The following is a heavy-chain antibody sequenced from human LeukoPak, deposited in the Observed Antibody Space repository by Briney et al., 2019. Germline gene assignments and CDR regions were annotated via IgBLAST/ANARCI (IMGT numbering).Heavy chain of an antibody. J-gene: IGHJ4*02. Sequence: SETLSLTCAVYGGSFSGYYWSWIRQSPGKGLEWIGEINHSGSTNYNPSLKSRVTISVDTSKNQFSLKLSSVTAADTAVYYCARGGVTTVPFDYWGQGTLVTVSS. CDR1: GGSFSGYY. D-gene: IGHD4-17*01. V-gene: IGHV4-34*01. CDR2: INHSGST. CDR3: ARGGVTTVPFDY.